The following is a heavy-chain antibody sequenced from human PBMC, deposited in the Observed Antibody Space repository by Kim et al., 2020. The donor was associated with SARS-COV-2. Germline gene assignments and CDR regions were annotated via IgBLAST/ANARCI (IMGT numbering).Heavy chain of an antibody. D-gene: IGHD2-2*01. Sequence: SETLSLTCTVSGGSISSYYWSWIRQPPGKGLEWIGYIYYSGSTNYNPSLKSRVTISVDTSKNQFSLKLSSVTAADTAVYYCARQLIYCSSTSCYDNYYYYGMEVWGQGTTVTVSS. V-gene: IGHV4-59*08. J-gene: IGHJ6*02. CDR3: ARQLIYCSSTSCYDNYYYYGMEV. CDR2: IYYSGST. CDR1: GGSISSYY.